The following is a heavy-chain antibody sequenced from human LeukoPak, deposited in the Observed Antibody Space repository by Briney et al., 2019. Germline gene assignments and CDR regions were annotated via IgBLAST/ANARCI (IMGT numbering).Heavy chain of an antibody. CDR2: INHSGST. CDR1: GGSFSGYY. Sequence: KASETLSLTCAVYGGSFSGYYWSWIRQPPGKGLEWIGEINHSGSTNYNPSLKSRVTISVDTSKNQFSLKLSSVTAADTAVYYCARRACSSTSCYFGRGNWFDPWGQGTLVTVSS. J-gene: IGHJ5*02. V-gene: IGHV4-34*01. CDR3: ARRACSSTSCYFGRGNWFDP. D-gene: IGHD2-2*01.